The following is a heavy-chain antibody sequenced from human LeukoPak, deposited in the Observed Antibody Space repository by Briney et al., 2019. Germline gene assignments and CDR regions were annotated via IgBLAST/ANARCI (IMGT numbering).Heavy chain of an antibody. J-gene: IGHJ4*02. CDR2: MNPNSGNT. CDR1: GYTFTNYD. V-gene: IGHV1-8*03. CDR3: ARSGTGDERIGVDY. Sequence: ASVKVSCKASGYTFTNYDINWVRQATGQGLEWMGWMNPNSGNTGYAQKFQGRVAFTRSTSISTAYMELSSLRSEDTAVYYCARSGTGDERIGVDYWGQGTLVTVSS. D-gene: IGHD1-14*01.